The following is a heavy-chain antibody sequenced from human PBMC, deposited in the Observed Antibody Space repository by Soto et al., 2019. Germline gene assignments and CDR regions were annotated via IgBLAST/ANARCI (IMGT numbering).Heavy chain of an antibody. CDR2: ISGSGGST. CDR1: GFTFSSYA. Sequence: GGSLRLSCAASGFTFSSYAMSWVRQAPGKGLEWVSGISGSGGSTYYADSVKGRFTVSGDNSKNTLYLQMNSLRAEDTAVYYCAKDSGAAAGPHCYGIDVWGQRTTVPVSS. D-gene: IGHD3-10*01. CDR3: AKDSGAAAGPHCYGIDV. V-gene: IGHV3-23*01. J-gene: IGHJ6*02.